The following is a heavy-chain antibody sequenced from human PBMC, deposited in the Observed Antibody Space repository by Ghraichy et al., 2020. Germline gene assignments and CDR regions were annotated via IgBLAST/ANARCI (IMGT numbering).Heavy chain of an antibody. D-gene: IGHD6-19*01. V-gene: IGHV1-18*04. CDR2: ISDYNGNT. CDR3: ARDYPTAIRYSSGWYRLSAFDI. J-gene: IGHJ3*02. Sequence: ASVKVSCKASGYTFTSYGISWVRQAPGQGLEWMGWISDYNGNTNYAQKLQGRVTMTTDTSTSTAYMELRSLRSDDTAVYYCARDYPTAIRYSSGWYRLSAFDIWGQGTMVTVSS. CDR1: GYTFTSYG.